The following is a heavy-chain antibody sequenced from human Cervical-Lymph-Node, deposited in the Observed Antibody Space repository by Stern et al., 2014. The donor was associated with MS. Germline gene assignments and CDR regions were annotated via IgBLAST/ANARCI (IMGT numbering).Heavy chain of an antibody. CDR2: VNPTDGRT. V-gene: IGHV1-46*03. D-gene: IGHD4-17*01. CDR1: GDTFATYP. J-gene: IGHJ1*01. Sequence: VQLEQSGAEVKKPGASVKVSCKASGDTFATYPIHWLRQAPGQGPVRMGIVNPTDGRTTYAQTFQGRVTMTRDTSTRTVYMELSSLRAEDTAMYFCANPLPYANWGQGTRVTVSS. CDR3: ANPLPYAN.